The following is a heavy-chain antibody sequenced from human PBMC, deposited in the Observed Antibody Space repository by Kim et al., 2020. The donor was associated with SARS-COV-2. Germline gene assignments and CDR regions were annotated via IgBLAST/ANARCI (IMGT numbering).Heavy chain of an antibody. Sequence: SETLSLTCTVAGYSISSGYYWGWIRQPPGMGLEWIGSIYHSGSTYYKPSLKSRVTISVDTSKNQLYLKVKSATAGDTAVYFCARAGNSGSYYVGDYYYHYAMDVWGQGTTVTVSS. J-gene: IGHJ6*02. D-gene: IGHD1-26*01. CDR2: IYHSGST. CDR1: GYSISSGYY. V-gene: IGHV4-38-2*02. CDR3: ARAGNSGSYYVGDYYYHYAMDV.